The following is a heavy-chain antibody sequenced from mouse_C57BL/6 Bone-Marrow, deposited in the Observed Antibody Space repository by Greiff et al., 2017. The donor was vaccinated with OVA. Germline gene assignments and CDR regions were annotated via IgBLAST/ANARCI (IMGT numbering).Heavy chain of an antibody. J-gene: IGHJ4*01. D-gene: IGHD1-1*01. V-gene: IGHV1-81*01. CDR3: ARRTVVAYYAMDY. CDR2: IYPRSGNT. Sequence: QVQLKQSGAELARPGASVKLSCKASGYTFTSYGISWVKQRTGQGLEWIGEIYPRSGNTYYNEKFKGKATLTADKSSSTAYMQLSSLTSEDSAVYYCARRTVVAYYAMDYWGQGTSVTVSS. CDR1: GYTFTSYG.